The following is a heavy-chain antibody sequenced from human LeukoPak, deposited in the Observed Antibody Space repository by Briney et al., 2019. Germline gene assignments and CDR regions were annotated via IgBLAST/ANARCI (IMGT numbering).Heavy chain of an antibody. D-gene: IGHD1-7*01. CDR2: ISGSGGST. J-gene: IGHJ6*03. CDR3: ANGRTYYYYYMDI. CDR1: GFTFSSYA. Sequence: QPGGSLRLSCAASGFTFSSYAMSWVRQAPGKGLEWVSAISGSGGSTYYADSVKGRFTISRDNSRNTLYLRMNSLRAEDTAVYYCANGRTYYYYYMDIWGKGTTVTVSS. V-gene: IGHV3-23*01.